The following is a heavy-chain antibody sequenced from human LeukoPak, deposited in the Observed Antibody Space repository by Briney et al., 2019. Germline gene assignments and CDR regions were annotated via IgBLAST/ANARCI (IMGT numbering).Heavy chain of an antibody. CDR3: ARRYDILTGRSPRYYYYYMDV. Sequence: SETLSLTCAVYGGSFSGYYWGWIRQPPGKGLEWIGSIYYSGSTYYNPSLKSRVTISVDTSKNQFSLKLSSVTAADTAVYYCARRYDILTGRSPRYYYYYMDVWGKGTTVTVSS. V-gene: IGHV4-34*01. CDR2: IYYSGST. D-gene: IGHD3-9*01. CDR1: GGSFSGYY. J-gene: IGHJ6*03.